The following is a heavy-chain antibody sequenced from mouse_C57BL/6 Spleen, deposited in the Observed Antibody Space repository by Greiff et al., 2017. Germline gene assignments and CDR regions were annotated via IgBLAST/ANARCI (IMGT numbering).Heavy chain of an antibody. D-gene: IGHD2-1*01. Sequence: QVQLQQSGAELVRPGASVKLSCKASGYTFTDYYINWVKQRPGQGLEWIARIYPGSGNTYYNEKFKGKATLTAETSSSTAYMQLSSLTSEDSAFYVCAGGGGNCDYAIDYWGQGTSVTVSS. CDR3: AGGGGNCDYAIDY. CDR2: IYPGSGNT. V-gene: IGHV1-76*01. J-gene: IGHJ4*01. CDR1: GYTFTDYY.